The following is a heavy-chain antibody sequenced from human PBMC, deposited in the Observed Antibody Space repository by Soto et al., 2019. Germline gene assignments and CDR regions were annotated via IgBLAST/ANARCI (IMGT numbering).Heavy chain of an antibody. J-gene: IGHJ4*02. Sequence: EVQLVESGGGLVKPGWSLRLSCAPSGFTFSSYSMNWVRQAPGKGLEWVSSISSSSSYIYYADSVKGRFTISRDNAKNSLYLQMNSLRAEDTAVYYCARGHGDYDYWGQGTLVTVSS. V-gene: IGHV3-21*01. CDR2: ISSSSSYI. D-gene: IGHD4-17*01. CDR1: GFTFSSYS. CDR3: ARGHGDYDY.